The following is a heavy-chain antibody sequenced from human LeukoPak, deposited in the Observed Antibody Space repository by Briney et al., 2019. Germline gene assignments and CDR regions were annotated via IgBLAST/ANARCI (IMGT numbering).Heavy chain of an antibody. Sequence: GASVKVSCKASGYTFTSYGISWVRQAPGQGLEWMGWINPNSGATNYAQKFQGRVTMTRDTSISTAYMELSRLRSDDTAVYYCARRGSYYASDYWGQGTLVTVSS. CDR3: ARRGSYYASDY. D-gene: IGHD1-26*01. CDR1: GYTFTSYG. J-gene: IGHJ4*02. CDR2: INPNSGAT. V-gene: IGHV1-2*02.